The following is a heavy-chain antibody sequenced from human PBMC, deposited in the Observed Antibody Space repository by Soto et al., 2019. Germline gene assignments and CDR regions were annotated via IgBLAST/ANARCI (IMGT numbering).Heavy chain of an antibody. CDR2: VNPNSGGT. CDR3: ARSIAARRTVDY. D-gene: IGHD6-6*01. CDR1: GYTFTAYY. J-gene: IGHJ4*01. Sequence: ASVKVSCKASGYTFTAYYMHWVRQAPGQGLDWMGWVNPNSGGTNYAQKFQGRVTMTRDTSITTAYMELSRLRSDDTAVYYCARSIAARRTVDYWGQGTLVTVSS. V-gene: IGHV1-2*02.